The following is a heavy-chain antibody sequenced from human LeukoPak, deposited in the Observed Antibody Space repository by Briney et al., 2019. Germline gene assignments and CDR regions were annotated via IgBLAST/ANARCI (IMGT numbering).Heavy chain of an antibody. V-gene: IGHV3-21*01. J-gene: IGHJ4*02. CDR1: GFTFSSYS. D-gene: IGHD4-17*01. CDR3: TRDQNPVPFDY. Sequence: GGSLRLSCAASGFTFSSYSMNWVRQAPGKGLEWVSSISSSSSYIYYADSVKGRFTISRDNAKNSLYLQMNSLRAEDTAVYYCTRDQNPVPFDYWGQGTLVTVSS. CDR2: ISSSSSYI.